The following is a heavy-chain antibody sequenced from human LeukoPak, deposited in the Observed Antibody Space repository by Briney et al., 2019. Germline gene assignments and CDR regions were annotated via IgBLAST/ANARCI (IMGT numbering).Heavy chain of an antibody. CDR1: GGSISGYD. D-gene: IGHD2-15*01. Sequence: SETLSLTCTVSGGSISGYDWSWLRQPPGKGLEWIAYFHKSGSTDYNPSLKSRVIISADTSRNQLFLQVSSLTATDTAVYYCARGAWSLDYWGQGTLVTVS. V-gene: IGHV4-59*01. J-gene: IGHJ4*02. CDR2: FHKSGST. CDR3: ARGAWSLDY.